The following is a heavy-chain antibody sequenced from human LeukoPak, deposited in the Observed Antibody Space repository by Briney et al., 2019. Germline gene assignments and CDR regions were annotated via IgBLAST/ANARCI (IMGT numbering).Heavy chain of an antibody. Sequence: GGSLRLSCAASGFTFSSYGMHWVRQAPGKGLEWVAVISYDGSNKYYADSVKGRFTISRDNSKNTLYLQMNSLRAEDTAVYYCASVASVTSYYYYFGMDVWGQGTSVTVSS. J-gene: IGHJ6*02. V-gene: IGHV3-30*03. CDR2: ISYDGSNK. D-gene: IGHD4-4*01. CDR3: ASVASVTSYYYYFGMDV. CDR1: GFTFSSYG.